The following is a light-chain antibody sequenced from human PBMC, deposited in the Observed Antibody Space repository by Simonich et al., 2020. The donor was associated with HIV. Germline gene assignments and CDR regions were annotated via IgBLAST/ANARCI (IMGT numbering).Light chain of an antibody. CDR3: SSYAGSNNLV. J-gene: IGLJ2*01. Sequence: QSVLTQPASMSGSPGQSITISCTGTSSDVGSSNFVSWYQQHPDKAPKLIIYEVTKRPSGVPDRFSGSKSGNTASLTVSGLQAEDEADYYCSSYAGSNNLVFGGGTKLTVL. CDR2: EVT. CDR1: SSDVGSSNF. V-gene: IGLV2-8*01.